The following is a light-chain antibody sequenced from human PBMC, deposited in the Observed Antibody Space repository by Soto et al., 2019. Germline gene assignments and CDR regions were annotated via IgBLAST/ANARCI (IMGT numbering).Light chain of an antibody. CDR3: QQYNNWPPYT. J-gene: IGKJ2*01. CDR1: QSVSSN. V-gene: IGKV3-15*01. CDR2: GAS. Sequence: EIVMTQSPATLSVSPGERATLSCRASQSVSSNLAWYQPKPGQAPRLLIYGASTRATGIPARFSASGSGPELTLTISSLQSEHFALYYCQQYNNWPPYTFGQGTKLEIK.